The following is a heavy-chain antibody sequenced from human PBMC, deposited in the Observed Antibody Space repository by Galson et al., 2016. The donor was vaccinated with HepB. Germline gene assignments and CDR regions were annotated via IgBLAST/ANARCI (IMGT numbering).Heavy chain of an antibody. V-gene: IGHV3-30*04. CDR1: GFTFSGFA. CDR2: VSYDGSDE. J-gene: IGHJ4*02. D-gene: IGHD6-19*01. CDR3: ASALGQWLVGWY. Sequence: SLRLSCAASGFTFSGFAMHWVRQAPGRGLEWVAGVSYDGSDEYYADSVKGRFTTSRDNSKNTLYLQMNSLRNEDTAVYYCASALGQWLVGWYWGQGTLVTVSS.